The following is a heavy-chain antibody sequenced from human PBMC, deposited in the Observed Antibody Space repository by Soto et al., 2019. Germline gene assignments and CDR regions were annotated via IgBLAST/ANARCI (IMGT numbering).Heavy chain of an antibody. D-gene: IGHD3-10*01. CDR3: ARGSKDSYPGSRIFDF. Sequence: EVQLLESGGDLIQPGGSLRLSCVASGITFESRAMSWVRQAPGEGLEWVSTITDTGGDAKYADSVRGRFTISRDNSKKTLYLQMSSLRADDSAVYCCARGSKDSYPGSRIFDFWGRGTLVTVSS. CDR1: GITFESRA. V-gene: IGHV3-23*01. J-gene: IGHJ4*02. CDR2: ITDTGGDA.